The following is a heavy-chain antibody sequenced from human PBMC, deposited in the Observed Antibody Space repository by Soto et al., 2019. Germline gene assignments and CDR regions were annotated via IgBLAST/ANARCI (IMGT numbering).Heavy chain of an antibody. J-gene: IGHJ3*02. V-gene: IGHV3-48*03. D-gene: IGHD2-21*02. Sequence: EVQLVESGGGLVQPGGSLRLSCAASGFTFSSYEMNWVRQAPGKGLEWVSYISSSGSTIYYADSMKGRFTISRDNAKNSLYLQMNSLRAEDTAVYYCARDSYIVVVTAIPGAFDIWGQGTMVTVSS. CDR2: ISSSGSTI. CDR3: ARDSYIVVVTAIPGAFDI. CDR1: GFTFSSYE.